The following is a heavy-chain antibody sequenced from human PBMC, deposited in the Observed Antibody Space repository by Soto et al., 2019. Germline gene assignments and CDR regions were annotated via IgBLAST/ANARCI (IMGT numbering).Heavy chain of an antibody. Sequence: GGSLRLSCAASGFTFSSYGMHWVRQAPGKGLEWVAVISYDGSNKYYADSVKGRFTISRDNSKNTLYLQMNSLRAEDTAVYYCANGGPERGVIQLWLIPFDYWGQGTLVTVSS. CDR3: ANGGPERGVIQLWLIPFDY. CDR2: ISYDGSNK. J-gene: IGHJ4*02. V-gene: IGHV3-30*18. D-gene: IGHD5-18*01. CDR1: GFTFSSYG.